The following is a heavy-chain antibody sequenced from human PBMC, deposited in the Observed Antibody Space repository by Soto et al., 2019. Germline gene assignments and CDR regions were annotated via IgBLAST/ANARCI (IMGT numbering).Heavy chain of an antibody. V-gene: IGHV1-2*04. CDR3: ARGYCSGGSCYSEYYGMDV. CDR1: GYTFTGYY. J-gene: IGHJ6*02. Sequence: ASVKVSCKASGYTFTGYYVHWVRQAPGQGLEWVGWINPNSGGTNYAQKFQGWVTMTRDTSISTAYMELSRLRSDDTAVYYCARGYCSGGSCYSEYYGMDVWGQGTTVTVSS. CDR2: INPNSGGT. D-gene: IGHD2-15*01.